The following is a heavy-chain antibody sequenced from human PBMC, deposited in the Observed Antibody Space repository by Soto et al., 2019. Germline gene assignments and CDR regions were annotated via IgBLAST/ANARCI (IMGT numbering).Heavy chain of an antibody. J-gene: IGHJ5*02. CDR1: GFTFSSYA. V-gene: IGHV3-30-3*01. Sequence: QVQLVESGGGVVQPGRSLRLSCAASGFTFSSYAMHWVRQAPGKGLEWVAVISYDGSNKYYADSVKGRFTISRDNSKNTLYLQMNSLRAEDTAVYYCARDARYCSGGSCGNWFDPWGQGTLVTVSS. CDR2: ISYDGSNK. CDR3: ARDARYCSGGSCGNWFDP. D-gene: IGHD2-15*01.